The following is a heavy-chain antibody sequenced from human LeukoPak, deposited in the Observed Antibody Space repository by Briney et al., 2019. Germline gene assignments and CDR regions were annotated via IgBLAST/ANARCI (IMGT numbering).Heavy chain of an antibody. CDR1: GFTFSSYS. CDR3: ARVAAHQWLAIIDY. Sequence: PGGSLRLSCAASGFTFSSYSMNWVRQAPGKGLEWVSSISSSSSYIYYADSVKGRFTISRDNAKNSLYLQMNSLRAEDTAVYYCARVAAHQWLAIIDYWGQGTLVTVSS. J-gene: IGHJ4*02. V-gene: IGHV3-21*01. D-gene: IGHD6-6*01. CDR2: ISSSSSYI.